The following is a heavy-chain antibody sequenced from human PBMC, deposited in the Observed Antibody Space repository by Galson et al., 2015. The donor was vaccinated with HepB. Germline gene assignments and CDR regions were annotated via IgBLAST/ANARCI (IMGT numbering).Heavy chain of an antibody. J-gene: IGHJ6*02. D-gene: IGHD4-17*01. CDR1: GYTFSRYA. V-gene: IGHV7-4-1*02. CDR2: INTNTGNP. CDR3: AGDAYGSNQRYDLDV. Sequence: SVKVSCKASGYTFSRYAMNWVRQAPGQGLEWMGWINTNTGNPTYAQGFTGRFVFSLDTSVSTAYLQIRSLKAEDTAVYYCAGDAYGSNQRYDLDVWGQGTTVTVSS.